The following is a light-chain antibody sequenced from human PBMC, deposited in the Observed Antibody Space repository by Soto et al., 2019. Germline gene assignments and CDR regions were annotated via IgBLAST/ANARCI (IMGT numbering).Light chain of an antibody. J-gene: IGLJ3*02. CDR1: SSNIGAGYD. CDR3: QSFDSSLSGRRV. V-gene: IGLV1-40*01. Sequence: QSVLTQPPSVSGAPGQRVTIYCTGSSSNIGAGYDVHWYQQLPGTAPKLLIYLNNNRPSGVPDRFSGSKSGTSASLAITGLQAEDEADYYCQSFDSSLSGRRVFGGVTKLTVL. CDR2: LNN.